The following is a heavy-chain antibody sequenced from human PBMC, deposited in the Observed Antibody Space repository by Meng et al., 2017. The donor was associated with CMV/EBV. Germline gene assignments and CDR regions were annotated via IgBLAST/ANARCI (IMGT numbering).Heavy chain of an antibody. CDR3: ASSSTVTTFRVYFYYGMDV. D-gene: IGHD4-11*01. J-gene: IGHJ6*02. V-gene: IGHV1-69*05. Sequence: SVKVSCKASGGTFSSYAISWVRQAPGQGLEWMGGIIPIFGTANYAQKFQGRVTITTDESTSTAYMELSSLRSEDTAVYYCASSSTVTTFRVYFYYGMDVWGQETTVTVSS. CDR2: IIPIFGTA. CDR1: GGTFSSYA.